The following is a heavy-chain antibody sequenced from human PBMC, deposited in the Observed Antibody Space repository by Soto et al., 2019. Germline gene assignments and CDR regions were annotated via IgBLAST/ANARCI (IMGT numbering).Heavy chain of an antibody. CDR3: ARFRNCISTSCPVWFDP. CDR1: GYAFTSYG. Sequence: ASVKVSCKASGYAFTSYGISWVRQAPGQGLEWMGWISAYNGNTNYAQKLQGRVTMTTDTSTSTAYMELRSLRSDDTAVYYCARFRNCISTSCPVWFDPWGQGTLVTVSS. V-gene: IGHV1-18*01. J-gene: IGHJ5*02. D-gene: IGHD2-2*01. CDR2: ISAYNGNT.